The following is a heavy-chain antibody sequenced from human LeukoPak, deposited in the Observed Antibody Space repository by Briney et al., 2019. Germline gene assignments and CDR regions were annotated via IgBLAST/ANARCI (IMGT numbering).Heavy chain of an antibody. V-gene: IGHV3-74*01. CDR2: INSDGSST. CDR3: TREKDYYDSSGYYRDAFDI. J-gene: IGHJ3*02. D-gene: IGHD3-22*01. CDR1: GFTFSSYW. Sequence: PGGSLRLSCAASGFTFSSYWMHWVRQAPGKGLVRVSRINSDGSSTSYADSVKGRFTSSRDNAKNTLYLQMNSLRAEDTAVYYCTREKDYYDSSGYYRDAFDIWGQGTKVTASS.